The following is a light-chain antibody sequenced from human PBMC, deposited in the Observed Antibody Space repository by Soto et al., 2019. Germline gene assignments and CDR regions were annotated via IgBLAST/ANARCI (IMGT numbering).Light chain of an antibody. CDR1: QTVSSDY. CDR3: QQYGSSPWM. Sequence: EIVLTQSPGTLSLSPGERATLSCRASQTVSSDYLAWYQQKAGQAPRLFIYGASSRATGIPDRFSGSGSGTDFTLTISRLAPEDFAVYYCQQYGSSPWMFGQGTKMEIK. J-gene: IGKJ1*01. CDR2: GAS. V-gene: IGKV3-20*01.